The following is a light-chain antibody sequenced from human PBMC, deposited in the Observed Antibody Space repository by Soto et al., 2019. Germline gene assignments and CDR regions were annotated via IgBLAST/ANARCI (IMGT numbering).Light chain of an antibody. Sequence: QSALTQPPSASGSPGQSVTISCTGTSSDVGAYKYVSWYQQYPGKAPKLMIYAVNKRPSGVPDRFSGSKSGTSVSLAISGLRSEDEATYYCAAWDDTLNGQVFGGGTQLTVL. CDR2: AVN. V-gene: IGLV2-8*01. CDR1: SSDVGAYKY. J-gene: IGLJ3*02. CDR3: AAWDDTLNGQV.